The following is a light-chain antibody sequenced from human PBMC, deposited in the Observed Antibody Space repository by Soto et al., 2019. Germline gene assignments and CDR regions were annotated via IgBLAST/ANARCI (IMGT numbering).Light chain of an antibody. Sequence: DVPMTQVPSSLSPSVGDGVTITCQASQTISTFLNWYQQKPGKAPKLLIYSTSNSQSGVPSRFRGSGSGTEFTLTISSLQPEDFATYYCQQSYITPYTFGQGTKLENK. CDR1: QTISTF. CDR2: STS. V-gene: IGKV1-39*01. CDR3: QQSYITPYT. J-gene: IGKJ2*01.